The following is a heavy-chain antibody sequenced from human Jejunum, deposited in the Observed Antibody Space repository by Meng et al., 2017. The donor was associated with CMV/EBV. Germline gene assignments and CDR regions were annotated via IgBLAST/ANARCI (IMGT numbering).Heavy chain of an antibody. V-gene: IGHV1-69*05. D-gene: IGHD3-3*02. CDR1: GGTFSSYA. CDR3: ARAHDSISNPYFDF. Sequence: ASGGTFSSYAISWVRQAPGHGLEWMGGIVPLLGTVNYAQKFQGRITITTDGSTSTGYMELSSLRSEDTAVYYCARAHDSISNPYFDFWGQGTLVTVSS. CDR2: IVPLLGTV. J-gene: IGHJ4*02.